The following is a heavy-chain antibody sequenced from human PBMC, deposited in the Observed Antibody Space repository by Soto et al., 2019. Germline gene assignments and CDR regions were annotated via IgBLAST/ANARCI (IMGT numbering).Heavy chain of an antibody. CDR3: ARERCSGGSCLNSGGFDP. D-gene: IGHD2-15*01. CDR2: INPNSGGT. CDR1: GYTFIGYF. J-gene: IGHJ5*02. V-gene: IGHV1-2*02. Sequence: AALKVTCNASGYTFIGYFMHGVRQAPGQGLEWMGWINPNSGGTNYAQKFQGRVTMTRDTSISTAYMELSRLRSDDTAVYYCARERCSGGSCLNSGGFDPWGQVTLVTVS.